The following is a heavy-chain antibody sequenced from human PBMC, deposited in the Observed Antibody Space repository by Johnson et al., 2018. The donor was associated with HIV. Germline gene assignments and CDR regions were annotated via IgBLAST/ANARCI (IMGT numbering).Heavy chain of an antibody. V-gene: IGHV3-13*01. CDR2: IGTAGDT. D-gene: IGHD1-26*01. CDR1: GFTFSSYD. J-gene: IGHJ3*02. Sequence: VQLVESGGGLVQPGGSLRLSCGASGFTFSSYDMHWVRQATGNGLEWVSAIGTAGDTYYPGSVQGRFTISRENAKNSLYLQMNSLRAGDTAVYYCTTDGWELLHFRAKTPDAFDIWGQGTMVTVSS. CDR3: TTDGWELLHFRAKTPDAFDI.